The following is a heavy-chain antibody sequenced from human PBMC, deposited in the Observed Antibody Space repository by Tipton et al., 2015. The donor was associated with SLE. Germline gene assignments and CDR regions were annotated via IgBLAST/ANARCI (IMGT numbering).Heavy chain of an antibody. CDR3: VRGASIGYYHFDY. Sequence: SLRLSCAASGFIFNSYSINWVRPAPGKGLEWVSSISSGSNYISYADSVKGRFPISRDDAKNSVYMQMNSLSAEDTAVYYCVRGASIGYYHFDYWGPGTLVTVSS. V-gene: IGHV3-21*01. CDR1: GFIFNSYS. J-gene: IGHJ4*02. D-gene: IGHD2-15*01. CDR2: ISSGSNYI.